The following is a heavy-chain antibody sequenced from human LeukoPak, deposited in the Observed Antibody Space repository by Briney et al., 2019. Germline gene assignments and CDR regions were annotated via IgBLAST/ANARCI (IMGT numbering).Heavy chain of an antibody. Sequence: ASVKVSCKASGYTFTSYYMHWVRHAPGQGLEWMGIINPSGGSTSYAQKFQGRVTMTRHTSTSTVYMELSSLRSEDTAVYYCARETKQQLVRLGLDYWGRGTLVTVSS. CDR2: INPSGGST. D-gene: IGHD6-13*01. J-gene: IGHJ4*02. CDR3: ARETKQQLVRLGLDY. V-gene: IGHV1-46*01. CDR1: GYTFTSYY.